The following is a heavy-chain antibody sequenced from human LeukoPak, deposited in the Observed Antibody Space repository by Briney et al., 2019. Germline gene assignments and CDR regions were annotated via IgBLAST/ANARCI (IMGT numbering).Heavy chain of an antibody. J-gene: IGHJ4*02. V-gene: IGHV3-30*18. Sequence: GRSLRLSCAAPGFTFSSYGMHWVRQAPGKGLEWVAVISYDGSNKYCADSVKGRFTTSRDNSKNTLYLQMNSLRAEDTAVYYCAKQSGADRGHLDFWGQGTLVTVSS. CDR2: ISYDGSNK. CDR3: AKQSGADRGHLDF. CDR1: GFTFSSYG. D-gene: IGHD4/OR15-4a*01.